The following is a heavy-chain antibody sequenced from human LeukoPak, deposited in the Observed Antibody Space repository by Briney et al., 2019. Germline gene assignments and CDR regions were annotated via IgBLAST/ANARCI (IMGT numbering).Heavy chain of an antibody. CDR2: ISSGGVDT. J-gene: IGHJ4*02. Sequence: GGSLRLSCAASRFTFSDYGMSWVRQAPGKGLEWVSTISSGGVDTYFADSVKGRFTISRDNSKNTLYLQMNSLKASDTAMYYCARQRGYCSSTGCYLTDYWGQGTLVTVSS. CDR3: ARQRGYCSSTGCYLTDY. D-gene: IGHD2-2*01. V-gene: IGHV3-23*01. CDR1: RFTFSDYG.